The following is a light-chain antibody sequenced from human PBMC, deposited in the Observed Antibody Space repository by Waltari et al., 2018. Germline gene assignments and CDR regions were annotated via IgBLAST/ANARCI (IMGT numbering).Light chain of an antibody. CDR1: SSDVGSYNR. J-gene: IGLJ2*01. V-gene: IGLV2-18*02. Sequence: QSALTQPPSVSGSPGQSVTISCTGTSSDVGSYNRVSWYQQPPGTAPKLIIYDVSSRPAGVPDRFSASKSGNTASLTISRLQAEDEADYYCSSYTSSSTVVFGGGTKLTVL. CDR2: DVS. CDR3: SSYTSSSTVV.